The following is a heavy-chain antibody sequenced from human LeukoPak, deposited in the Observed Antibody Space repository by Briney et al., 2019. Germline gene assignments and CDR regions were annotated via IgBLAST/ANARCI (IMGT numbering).Heavy chain of an antibody. J-gene: IGHJ4*02. CDR2: IKQDGSEK. Sequence: PGGSLRLSCAASGFTFSSYWMNWVRQAPGKGLEWVANIKQDGSEKYYVDSVKGRFTISRDNAKNTLDLQMNSLRAEDTAVYYCARVTYYDDSTGYRFDYWGQGTLVTVSS. CDR1: GFTFSSYW. CDR3: ARVTYYDDSTGYRFDY. D-gene: IGHD3-22*01. V-gene: IGHV3-7*04.